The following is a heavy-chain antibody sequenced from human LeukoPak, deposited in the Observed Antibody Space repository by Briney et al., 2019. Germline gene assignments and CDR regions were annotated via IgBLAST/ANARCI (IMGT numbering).Heavy chain of an antibody. CDR2: IYSGGST. CDR1: GFTVSTNF. V-gene: IGHV3-53*01. Sequence: GGSLRLSCVVSGFTVSTNFMSWVRQAPGERLEWVSVIYSGGSTYYADSVKGRFTISRDNSKNTLYLQMNSLRAEDTAVYYCARTRVDTTTFDCFDYWGQGTLVTVSS. J-gene: IGHJ4*02. CDR3: ARTRVDTTTFDCFDY. D-gene: IGHD4-11*01.